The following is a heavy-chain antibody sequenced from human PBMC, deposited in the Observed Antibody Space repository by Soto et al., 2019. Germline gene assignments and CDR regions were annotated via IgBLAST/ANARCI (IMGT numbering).Heavy chain of an antibody. CDR2: TYYRSKWYN. V-gene: IGHV6-1*01. CDR3: ARVDIVVVPAASHYYYGMDV. D-gene: IGHD2-2*01. Sequence: SQTLSLTCAISGDSVSSNSAAWNWIRQPPSRGLEWLGRTYYRSKWYNDYAVSVKSRITINPDTSKNQFSLQLNSVTPEDTAVYYCARVDIVVVPAASHYYYGMDVWGQGTTVTVSS. J-gene: IGHJ6*02. CDR1: GDSVSSNSAA.